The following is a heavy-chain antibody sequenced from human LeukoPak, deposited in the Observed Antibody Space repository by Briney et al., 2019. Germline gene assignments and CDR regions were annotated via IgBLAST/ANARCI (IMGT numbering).Heavy chain of an antibody. Sequence: ASVKVSCKASGFTFTTYAINWVRQAPGQGLEWMGWISAYNGNTNYAQKLQGRVTMTTDTSTSTAYMELRSLRSDDTAVYYCARMYYYGSGSYFDPWGQGTLVTVSS. V-gene: IGHV1-18*01. CDR2: ISAYNGNT. D-gene: IGHD3-10*01. J-gene: IGHJ5*02. CDR3: ARMYYYGSGSYFDP. CDR1: GFTFTTYA.